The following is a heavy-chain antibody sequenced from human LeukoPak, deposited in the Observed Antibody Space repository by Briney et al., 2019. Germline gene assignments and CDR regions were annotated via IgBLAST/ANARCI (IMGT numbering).Heavy chain of an antibody. Sequence: GESLKISCKGSGYSFTSYWIGWVRQMPGKGLEWMGIIYPGDSDTRYSPSFQGQVTISADKSISTAYLQWSSLKASDTAMYYCARRGTCSSSSKYYYMDVWGKGTTVTVSS. J-gene: IGHJ6*03. CDR1: GYSFTSYW. D-gene: IGHD6-6*01. V-gene: IGHV5-51*01. CDR2: IYPGDSDT. CDR3: ARRGTCSSSSKYYYMDV.